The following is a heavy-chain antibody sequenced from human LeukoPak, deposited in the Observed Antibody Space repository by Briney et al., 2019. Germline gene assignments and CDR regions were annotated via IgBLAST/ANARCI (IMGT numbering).Heavy chain of an antibody. CDR1: GGSISSSSYY. Sequence: KPSETLSLTCTVSGGSISSSSYYWGWIRQPPGKGLEWIGSIYYSGSTYYNPSLKSRVTISVDTSKNQFSLKLSSVTAADTAVYYCARPMVRGVIAFDYWAQGPLVTVSS. V-gene: IGHV4-39*01. D-gene: IGHD3-10*01. CDR2: IYYSGST. J-gene: IGHJ4*02. CDR3: ARPMVRGVIAFDY.